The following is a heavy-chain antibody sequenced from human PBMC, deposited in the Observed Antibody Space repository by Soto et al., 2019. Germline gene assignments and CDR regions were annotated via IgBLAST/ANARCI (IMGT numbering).Heavy chain of an antibody. J-gene: IGHJ6*03. CDR3: ARANYDFWSVDYYYMDV. CDR1: GFTFSSYW. V-gene: IGHV3-7*01. Sequence: PGGSLRLSCAASGFTFSSYWMSWVRQAPGKGLEWVANIKQDGSEKYYVDSVKGRFTISRDNAKNSLYLQMNSLRAEDTAVYYCARANYDFWSVDYYYMDVWGKGTTVTVSS. D-gene: IGHD3-3*01. CDR2: IKQDGSEK.